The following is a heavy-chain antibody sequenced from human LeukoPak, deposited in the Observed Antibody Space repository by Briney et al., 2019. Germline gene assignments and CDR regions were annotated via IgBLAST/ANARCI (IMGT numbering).Heavy chain of an antibody. D-gene: IGHD2-15*01. CDR1: GFTFSSYA. J-gene: IGHJ4*02. CDR2: VSSNGGTT. Sequence: GGSLRLSCSASGFTFSSYAMHWVRQAPGKGLEYVSAVSSNGGTTYYADSVKGRFTISRDNSKNTLYLKMSSLRVEDTSIHYCVKGQLPQVVSNLDSCGQGALVTASS. CDR3: VKGQLPQVVSNLDS. V-gene: IGHV3-64D*06.